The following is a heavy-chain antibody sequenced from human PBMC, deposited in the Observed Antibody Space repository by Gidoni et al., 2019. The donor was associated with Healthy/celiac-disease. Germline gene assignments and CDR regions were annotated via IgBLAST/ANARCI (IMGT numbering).Heavy chain of an antibody. V-gene: IGHV3-33*01. CDR1: RFTFSSYG. CDR2: IWYDGSNK. CDR3: ASGKHSYFDY. J-gene: IGHJ4*02. Sequence: QVQLVESGGGVVQPGRSLRLSCAASRFTFSSYGMHWGRQAPGKGLEWVAVIWYDGSNKYYAASVKGRFTISRDNSKNTLYLQMNSLRAEDTAVYYCASGKHSYFDYWGQGTLVTVSS. D-gene: IGHD2-21*01.